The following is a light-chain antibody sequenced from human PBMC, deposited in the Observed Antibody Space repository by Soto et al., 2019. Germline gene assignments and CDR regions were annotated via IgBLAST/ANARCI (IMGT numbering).Light chain of an antibody. CDR2: DAS. Sequence: EIVLTQSPATLSLSPGERATLSCRASQSVSIYLAWYQHRPGQAPRLLIYDASNRATGIPARFSGSGSGTDFTLTISSLEPEDFAGYYCQHRYSWPLTFGGGTRVEIK. V-gene: IGKV3-11*01. CDR1: QSVSIY. CDR3: QHRYSWPLT. J-gene: IGKJ4*01.